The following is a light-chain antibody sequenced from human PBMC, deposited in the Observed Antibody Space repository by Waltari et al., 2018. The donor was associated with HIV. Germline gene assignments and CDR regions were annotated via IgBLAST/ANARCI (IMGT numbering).Light chain of an antibody. Sequence: SALTQPASVSGSPGQSITISCTGTSSDVGGYNYVPWYQQHPGNAPKLMIYEVSNRPSGVSNRFSGSKSGNTASLTISGLQAEDEADYYCSSYTSSSTLYVFGTGTKVTVL. CDR2: EVS. CDR1: SSDVGGYNY. CDR3: SSYTSSSTLYV. V-gene: IGLV2-14*01. J-gene: IGLJ1*01.